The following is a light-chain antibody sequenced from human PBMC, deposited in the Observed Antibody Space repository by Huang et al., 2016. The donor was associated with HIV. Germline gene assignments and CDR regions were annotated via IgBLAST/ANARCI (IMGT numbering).Light chain of an antibody. J-gene: IGKJ2*01. Sequence: EIVMTQSPATLSVSPGERATLSCRASQSVSSNLAWYQQKPGQAPRLLIYGASNRATGIPARFSGSGSGKEFTLTINSLQSEDFAVYYCQQYNNWPAYTFGQGTKLEIK. CDR3: QQYNNWPAYT. V-gene: IGKV3-15*01. CDR1: QSVSSN. CDR2: GAS.